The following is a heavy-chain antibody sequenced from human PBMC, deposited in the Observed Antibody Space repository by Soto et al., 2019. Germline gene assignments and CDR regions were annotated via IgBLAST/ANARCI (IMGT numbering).Heavy chain of an antibody. D-gene: IGHD6-19*01. CDR3: AKTAEAVAGNVYGY. J-gene: IGHJ4*02. CDR2: IGGGGGST. CDR1: GFTFSNHA. V-gene: IGHV3-23*01. Sequence: LRLSCAASGFTFSNHAMGWVRQAPGQGLEWVSGIGGGGGSTNYAGSVKGRFTISRDNSKNTLFLQMNSLRVDDTAVYYCAKTAEAVAGNVYGYWGQGTLVTVSS.